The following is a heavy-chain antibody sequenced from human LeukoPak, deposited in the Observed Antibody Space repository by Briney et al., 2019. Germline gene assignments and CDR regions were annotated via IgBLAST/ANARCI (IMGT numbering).Heavy chain of an antibody. CDR1: GGSFSGYY. D-gene: IGHD6-6*01. V-gene: IGHV4-4*07. CDR2: IYTSGST. J-gene: IGHJ4*02. Sequence: PSETLSLTCAVYGGSFSGYYWSWIRQPAGKGLEWIGRIYTSGSTNYNPSLKSRVTMSVDTSKNQFSLKLSSVTAADTAVYYCAREGEYSSSSGDFDYWGQGTLVTVSS. CDR3: AREGEYSSSSGDFDY.